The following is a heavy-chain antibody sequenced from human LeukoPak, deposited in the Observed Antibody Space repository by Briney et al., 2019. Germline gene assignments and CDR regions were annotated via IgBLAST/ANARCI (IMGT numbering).Heavy chain of an antibody. Sequence: GGSLRLSCAASGFTFSSYSMNWVRQAPGKGLEWVADIGQDGSQEYYVDSVKGRFTISRDNAENSLFLQMNSLRVEDTAVYYCAALWEGGYWGQGTLVTVSS. D-gene: IGHD3-16*01. J-gene: IGHJ4*02. CDR3: AALWEGGY. V-gene: IGHV3-7*01. CDR1: GFTFSSYS. CDR2: IGQDGSQE.